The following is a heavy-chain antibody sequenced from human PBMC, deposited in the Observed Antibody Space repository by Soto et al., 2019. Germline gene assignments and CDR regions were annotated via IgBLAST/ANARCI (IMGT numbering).Heavy chain of an antibody. CDR1: GGSISSSSFH. J-gene: IGHJ5*02. CDR3: ARRSAIAGWFDP. D-gene: IGHD6-13*01. V-gene: IGHV4-39*01. Sequence: PSETLSLTCTVSGGSISSSSFHWGWIRQPPGKGLEWIGTIYYSGSTNYNPSLKSRVTISVDTSKNQFSLRLSSVTAADTAVYYCARRSAIAGWFDPWGQGTLVTVSS. CDR2: IYYSGST.